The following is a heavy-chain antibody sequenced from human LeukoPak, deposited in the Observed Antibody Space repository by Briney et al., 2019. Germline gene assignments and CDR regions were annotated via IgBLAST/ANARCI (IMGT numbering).Heavy chain of an antibody. D-gene: IGHD4-17*01. CDR1: GYTFTTYY. V-gene: IGHV1-46*01. CDR3: ARDGHDYGDRYFDY. Sequence: ASVKVSCKASGYTFTTYYMHWVRQAPGQGLDWMGIIDPSGGSTSYAQKFQGRVTMTRDTSTSTVYMELSSPRSEDTAVYYCARDGHDYGDRYFDYWGQGTLVTVSS. J-gene: IGHJ4*02. CDR2: IDPSGGST.